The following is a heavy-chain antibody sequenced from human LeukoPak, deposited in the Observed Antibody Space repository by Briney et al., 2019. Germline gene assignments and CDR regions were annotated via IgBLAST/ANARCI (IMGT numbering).Heavy chain of an antibody. V-gene: IGHV3-11*01. CDR3: ASEGGRVGATTFDY. CDR2: ISSSGSTI. J-gene: IGHJ4*02. Sequence: TGGSLRLSCAASGFTFSDYYMSWIRPAPGKELEWVSYISSSGSTITDVDAEKGGFTISRDNARISLSVQMNSRRAGDTAVYYCASEGGRVGATTFDYWGQGTLVTVSS. D-gene: IGHD1-26*01. CDR1: GFTFSDYY.